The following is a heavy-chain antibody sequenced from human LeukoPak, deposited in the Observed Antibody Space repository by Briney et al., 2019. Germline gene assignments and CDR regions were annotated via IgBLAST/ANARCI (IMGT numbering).Heavy chain of an antibody. CDR3: ATTKYSSPSYYIDY. V-gene: IGHV4-59*08. Sequence: PSETLSLTCTVSGGSSSSYYWSWIRQPPGKGLEWIGYIYNSGSTNYNPSLKSRVTISVDTSKNQFSLKLSSVTAADTAVYYCATTKYSSPSYYIDYWGQGTLVTVSS. D-gene: IGHD6-6*01. J-gene: IGHJ4*02. CDR1: GGSSSSYY. CDR2: IYNSGST.